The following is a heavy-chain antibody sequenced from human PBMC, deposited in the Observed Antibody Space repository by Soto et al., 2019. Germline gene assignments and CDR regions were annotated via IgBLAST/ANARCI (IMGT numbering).Heavy chain of an antibody. CDR3: AREYEPVTYAEDGYYYYGMDV. J-gene: IGHJ6*02. CDR1: GFTFSDYY. V-gene: IGHV3-11*01. Sequence: PGGSLILSCAASGFTFSDYYMSWIRQAPGKGLEWVSYISSSGSTIYYADSVKGRFTISRDNAKNPLYLQMNSLRAEDTAVYYCAREYEPVTYAEDGYYYYGMDVWGQGTTVTVSS. CDR2: ISSSGSTI. D-gene: IGHD4-4*01.